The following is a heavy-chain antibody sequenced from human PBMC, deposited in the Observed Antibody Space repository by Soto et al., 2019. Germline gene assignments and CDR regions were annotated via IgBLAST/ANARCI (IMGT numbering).Heavy chain of an antibody. CDR2: INTLSGDT. CDR1: GYTFSCYD. V-gene: IGHV1-2*02. Sequence: ASVKVSCKASGYTFSCYDMHWVRQAPGQGLEWMGWINTLSGDTSFPQKFQGRLAMTRCTSIDTVFMEVSRLTSDDTAIYYCARSLLNVILPLGYWGQGTLVTVSS. D-gene: IGHD3-3*02. CDR3: ARSLLNVILPLGY. J-gene: IGHJ4*02.